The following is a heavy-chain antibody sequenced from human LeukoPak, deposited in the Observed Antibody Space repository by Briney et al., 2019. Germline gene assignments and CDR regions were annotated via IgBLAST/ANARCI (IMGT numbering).Heavy chain of an antibody. J-gene: IGHJ4*02. CDR2: ISGGGGST. Sequence: GGSLRLSCVASGFTFSTYVMNWVRQAPGKGLEWVSAISGGGGSTYYADSVKGRFTISRDNSKNTLHLQMNSLRAEDTAVYYCAKGGCTGTSCYGAFDYWGQGTLVTVPS. V-gene: IGHV3-23*01. CDR3: AKGGCTGTSCYGAFDY. CDR1: GFTFSTYV. D-gene: IGHD2-2*01.